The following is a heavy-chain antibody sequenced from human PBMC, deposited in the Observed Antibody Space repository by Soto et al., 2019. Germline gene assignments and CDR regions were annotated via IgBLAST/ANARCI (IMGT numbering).Heavy chain of an antibody. J-gene: IGHJ4*02. D-gene: IGHD3-10*01. V-gene: IGHV4-31*03. Sequence: SETLSLTCTVSGGSISSGGYYWSWIRQHPGKGLEWIGYIYYSGSTYYNPSLKSRVTISVDTSKNQFSLKLSSVTAADTAVYYCAGGPGTMAKIDYWGQGTLVTVSS. CDR3: AGGPGTMAKIDY. CDR1: GGSISSGGYY. CDR2: IYYSGST.